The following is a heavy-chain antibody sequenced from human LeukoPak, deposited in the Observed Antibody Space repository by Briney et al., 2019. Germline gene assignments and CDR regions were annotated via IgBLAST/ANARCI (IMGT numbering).Heavy chain of an antibody. CDR3: ARAGRIAVATFYFDY. Sequence: SETLSLTCTVSGGSISSYYWSWIRQPPGKGLEWIGYIYYSGNTNYNPSLKSRVTMSVDTSKNQFSLKLSSVTAADTAVYYCARAGRIAVATFYFDYWGQGTLVTVSS. CDR2: IYYSGNT. CDR1: GGSISSYY. V-gene: IGHV4-59*12. J-gene: IGHJ4*02. D-gene: IGHD6-19*01.